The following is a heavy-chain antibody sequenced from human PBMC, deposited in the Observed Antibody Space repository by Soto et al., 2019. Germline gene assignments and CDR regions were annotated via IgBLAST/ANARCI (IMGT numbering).Heavy chain of an antibody. CDR3: ARGSVVVVAASKGYYMDV. CDR1: GGSFSGYY. J-gene: IGHJ6*03. V-gene: IGHV4-34*01. Sequence: SETLSLTCAVYGGSFSGYYWSWIRQPPGKGLEWIGEINHSGSTNYNPSLKSRVTISVDTSKNQFSLKLSSVTAADTAVYYCARGSVVVVAASKGYYMDVWGKGTTVTVSS. D-gene: IGHD2-15*01. CDR2: INHSGST.